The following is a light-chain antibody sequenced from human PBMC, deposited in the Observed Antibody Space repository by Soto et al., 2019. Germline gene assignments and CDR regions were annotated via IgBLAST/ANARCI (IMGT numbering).Light chain of an antibody. V-gene: IGKV1-27*01. CDR2: GAS. J-gene: IGKJ1*01. Sequence: DIQLTQSPSSLSASVGDRVTITCRASQDISIYLAGYQQQPGKVPKLLISGASTLQSGVPSRFIGSGSGTDFTLTIFRLQPEDVATYYCQRYGTPHWTFGQGTKVEIK. CDR3: QRYGTPHWT. CDR1: QDISIY.